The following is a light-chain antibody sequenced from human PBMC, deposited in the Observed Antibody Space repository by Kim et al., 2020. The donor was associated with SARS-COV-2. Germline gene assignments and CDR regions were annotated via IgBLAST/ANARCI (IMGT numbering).Light chain of an antibody. J-gene: IGKJ2*01. CDR1: QDISNY. Sequence: SASVGDRVTITCQASQDISNYLNWYQHKPGVAPVLLIYDATNLETGVPSRFSASGSGADFSLVISGLQPEDIATYYCQQYDSLPPTFGQGTKLEI. CDR3: QQYDSLPPT. CDR2: DAT. V-gene: IGKV1-33*01.